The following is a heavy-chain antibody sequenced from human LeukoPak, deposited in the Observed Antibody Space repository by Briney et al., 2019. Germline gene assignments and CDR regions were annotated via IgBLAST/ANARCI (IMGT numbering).Heavy chain of an antibody. V-gene: IGHV3-23*01. D-gene: IGHD2-21*01. CDR3: AKAPVTSCRGAYCYPFDY. J-gene: IGHJ4*02. Sequence: GGSLRLSCAASGFTFSSYAMSWVRQAPGKGLEWVSAISDTGNTYHADSVKGRFTISRDSSKNTLFLQMNSLRAEDAAVYYCAKAPVTSCRGAYCYPFDYWGQGTLVTVSS. CDR2: ISDTGNT. CDR1: GFTFSSYA.